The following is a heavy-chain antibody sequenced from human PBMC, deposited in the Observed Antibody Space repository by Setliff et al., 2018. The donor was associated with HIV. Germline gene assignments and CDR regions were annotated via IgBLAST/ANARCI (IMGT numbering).Heavy chain of an antibody. J-gene: IGHJ3*02. D-gene: IGHD6-19*01. V-gene: IGHV1-69*13. CDR2: IITIFGKG. CDR1: GYPFSNFG. Sequence: SVKVSCKASGYPFSNFGVSWVRQAPGQGLEWMGGIITIFGKGNYAQKFQGRVTITADESTSTGYMELSSLRSEDTAVYYCARSGTHLEESRGSSGWVSAAFDIWGQGTMVTVSS. CDR3: ARSGTHLEESRGSSGWVSAAFDI.